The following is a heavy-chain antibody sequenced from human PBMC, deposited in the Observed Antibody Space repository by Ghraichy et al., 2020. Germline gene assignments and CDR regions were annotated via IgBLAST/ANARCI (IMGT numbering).Heavy chain of an antibody. CDR1: GDSFSSDNYY. D-gene: IGHD1-26*01. CDR2: IYFRGAT. V-gene: IGHV4-39*01. CDR3: ARLYSNRTPQSGLFDH. J-gene: IGHJ4*02. Sequence: SETLSLTCTVSGDSFSSDNYYWGWSRQPPGKGLEWIGGIYFRGATYYNPSLESRVTISVDTSKNQFSLSLRSVTAADTAVYYCARLYSNRTPQSGLFDHWGQGILVTVSS.